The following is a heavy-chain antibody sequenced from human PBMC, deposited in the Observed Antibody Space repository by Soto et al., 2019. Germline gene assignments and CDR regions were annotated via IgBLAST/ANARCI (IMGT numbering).Heavy chain of an antibody. D-gene: IGHD2-21*02. CDR2: IRSKAYGGTT. Sequence: GSLRLSCTASGFTFGDYSMNWVRQAPGMGLEWVGFIRSKAYGGTTEYAASVKGRFTISRDDSKSIAYLQMNSLKTEDTAVYYCTSQKSDLITHYFYGMDVWGQGTTVTVSS. CDR1: GFTFGDYS. J-gene: IGHJ6*02. CDR3: TSQKSDLITHYFYGMDV. V-gene: IGHV3-49*04.